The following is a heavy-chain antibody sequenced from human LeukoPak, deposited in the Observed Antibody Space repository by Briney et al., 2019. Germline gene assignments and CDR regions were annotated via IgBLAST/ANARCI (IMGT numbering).Heavy chain of an antibody. Sequence: SETLSLTCAVYGGSFSGYYWSWIRQPPGKGLECIGEINHSGSTNYHPSLKSRVTISVDTSKNQFSLKLSSVTAADTAVYYCARTDADGSGSYGDYWGQGTLVTVSS. D-gene: IGHD3-10*01. CDR2: INHSGST. CDR3: ARTDADGSGSYGDY. V-gene: IGHV4-34*01. J-gene: IGHJ4*02. CDR1: GGSFSGYY.